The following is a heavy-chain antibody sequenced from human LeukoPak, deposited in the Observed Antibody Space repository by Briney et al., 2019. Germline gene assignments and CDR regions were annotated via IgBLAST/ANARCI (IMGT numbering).Heavy chain of an antibody. J-gene: IGHJ5*02. CDR2: IYRSGST. CDR1: GGSISSGGSS. V-gene: IGHV4-30-2*01. Sequence: PSQTLSLTCAVSGGSISSGGSSGSWIRQPPGKGLEWFGYIYRSGSTYYNPSLKSRDTISVDRSKNQFSLKLSSVTAADTAVYYCARDRASYGSGSYYSIGWFDPWGQGTLVTVSS. CDR3: ARDRASYGSGSYYSIGWFDP. D-gene: IGHD3-10*01.